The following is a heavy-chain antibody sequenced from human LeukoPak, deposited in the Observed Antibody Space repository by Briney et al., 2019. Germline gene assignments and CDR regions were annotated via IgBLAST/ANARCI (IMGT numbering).Heavy chain of an antibody. CDR2: ISYDGSNK. Sequence: PGGSLRLSCAASGFTFSSYGMHWVRQAPGKGLEWVAVISYDGSNKYYADSVKGRFTISRDNSKSTLYLQMNSLRAEDTAVYYCAKDAASGWYSGWGAFDIWGQGTMVTVSS. V-gene: IGHV3-30*18. CDR3: AKDAASGWYSGWGAFDI. CDR1: GFTFSSYG. J-gene: IGHJ3*02. D-gene: IGHD6-19*01.